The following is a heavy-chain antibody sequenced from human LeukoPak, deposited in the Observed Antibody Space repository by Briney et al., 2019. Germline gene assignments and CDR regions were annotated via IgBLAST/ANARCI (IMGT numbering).Heavy chain of an antibody. D-gene: IGHD6-13*01. CDR1: GASINSGSNY. J-gene: IGHJ6*03. V-gene: IGHV4-39*07. Sequence: PSETLSLTCRVSGASINSGSNYWGWIRQPPGKTLEWIGSIYSSGSTYYNPSLKSRVIIMIDTPKNHFSLTLSSVTAADTAVYYCARTLSAAGIYYYYYYMDVWGKGTTVTVSS. CDR2: IYSSGST. CDR3: ARTLSAAGIYYYYYYMDV.